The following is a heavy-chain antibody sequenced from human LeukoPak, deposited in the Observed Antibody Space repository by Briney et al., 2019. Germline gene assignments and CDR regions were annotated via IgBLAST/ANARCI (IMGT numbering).Heavy chain of an antibody. V-gene: IGHV1-2*02. CDR2: VNPVSGRT. D-gene: IGHD1-26*01. CDR3: ARADRLDGSPYLIGP. J-gene: IGHJ5*02. Sequence: ASLKVSCKTSGYTFIDYYMHWVRQAPRQGLEWMGWVNPVSGRTTIAQTFQDRITLTRDTSITTFYMEVTSLTSDDTAIYYCARADRLDGSPYLIGPWGQGTLVTVSS. CDR1: GYTFIDYY.